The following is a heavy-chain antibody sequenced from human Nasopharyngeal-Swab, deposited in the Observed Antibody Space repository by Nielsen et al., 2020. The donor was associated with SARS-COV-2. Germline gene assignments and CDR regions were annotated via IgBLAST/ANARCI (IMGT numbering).Heavy chain of an antibody. CDR1: GGTFSIYA. CDR3: ARAMATVGAVYYYGMDV. D-gene: IGHD4-23*01. CDR2: IIPILGIA. V-gene: IGHV1-69*10. Sequence: SVKVSCKASGGTFSIYAISWVRQAPGQGLEWMGGIIPILGIANYAQKFQGRVTITADKSTSTAYMELSSLRSEDTAVYYCARAMATVGAVYYYGMDVWGQGTTVTVSS. J-gene: IGHJ6*02.